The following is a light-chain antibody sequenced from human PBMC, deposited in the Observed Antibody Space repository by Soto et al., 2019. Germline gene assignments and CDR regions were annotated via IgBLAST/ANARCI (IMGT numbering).Light chain of an antibody. Sequence: EIVLTQSPGTLSLSPGERATLSCRASQSVSSSYLAWYQQKPGQAPRLLIYGASSRATGIPDRFSGSGSGTEFTLTISRLEPEDFAVYYCQQYGSSSLVTFGPGTKVDIK. CDR2: GAS. J-gene: IGKJ3*01. CDR1: QSVSSSY. CDR3: QQYGSSSLVT. V-gene: IGKV3-20*01.